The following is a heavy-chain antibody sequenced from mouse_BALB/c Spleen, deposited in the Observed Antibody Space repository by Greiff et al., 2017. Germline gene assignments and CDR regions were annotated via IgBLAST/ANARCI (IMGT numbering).Heavy chain of an antibody. V-gene: IGHV14-4*02. J-gene: IGHJ4*01. CDR3: NADYDSSYGGYAMDY. D-gene: IGHD1-1*01. CDR2: IDPENGDT. Sequence: EVQLQQSGAELVRSGASVKLSCTASGFNIKDYYMHWVKQRPEQGLEWIGWIDPENGDTEYAPKFPGKATMTADTSSNTAYLQLSSLTSEDTAVYYCNADYDSSYGGYAMDYWGQGTSVTVSS. CDR1: GFNIKDYY.